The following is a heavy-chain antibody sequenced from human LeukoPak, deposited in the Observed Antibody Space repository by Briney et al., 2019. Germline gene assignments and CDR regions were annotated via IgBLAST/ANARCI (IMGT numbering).Heavy chain of an antibody. V-gene: IGHV3-9*03. CDR2: ISWNSGSI. D-gene: IGHD3-16*01. CDR3: AKDRGGSLGGQQGFDI. CDR1: GFTFDAYA. Sequence: GGSLRLSCAASGFTFDAYAMHWVRQAPGRGLEWVSGISWNSGSIGYADSVKGRFTISRDNAKNSLYLQMNSLRAEDMALYYCAKDRGGSLGGQQGFDIWGQGTMVTVSS. J-gene: IGHJ3*02.